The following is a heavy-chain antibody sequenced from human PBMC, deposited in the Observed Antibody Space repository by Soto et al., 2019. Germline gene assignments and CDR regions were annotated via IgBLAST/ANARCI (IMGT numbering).Heavy chain of an antibody. D-gene: IGHD5-18*01. CDR2: IIPIFGTA. J-gene: IGHJ6*02. V-gene: IGHV1-69*13. CDR3: ARGSGIQLWLNYYYGMDV. CDR1: GGTFSSYA. Sequence: SVKVSCKASGGTFSSYAISWVRQAPGQGLEWMGGIIPIFGTANYAQKFQGRVTITADESTSTAYMELSSLRSEDTAVYYCARGSGIQLWLNYYYGMDVWGQGTTVTVSS.